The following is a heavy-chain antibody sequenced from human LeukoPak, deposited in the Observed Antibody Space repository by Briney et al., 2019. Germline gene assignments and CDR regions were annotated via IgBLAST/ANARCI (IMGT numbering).Heavy chain of an antibody. J-gene: IGHJ4*02. Sequence: GESLKISCKGSGSSFTSYWIGWVRQMPGKGLEWMGIIYPGDSDTRYSPSFQGQVTISADKSISTAYLQWSSLKASDTAMYYCARVYYDFWSGYHYFDYWGQGTLVTVSS. V-gene: IGHV5-51*01. CDR3: ARVYYDFWSGYHYFDY. D-gene: IGHD3-3*01. CDR2: IYPGDSDT. CDR1: GSSFTSYW.